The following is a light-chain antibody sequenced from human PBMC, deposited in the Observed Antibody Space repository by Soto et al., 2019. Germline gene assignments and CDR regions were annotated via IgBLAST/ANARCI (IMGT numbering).Light chain of an antibody. CDR2: LAS. J-gene: IGKJ2*01. Sequence: DLVMTQSPLSLPVTPGEPASISCRSSQSLLHSNGYNYLDWFLQKPGQSPQLLIYLASNRASGVPDRFSGSGSGTDFTLKISRVEAEDVGVYYCMQALQTPPYTFGQGTKLEIK. CDR1: QSLLHSNGYNY. V-gene: IGKV2-28*01. CDR3: MQALQTPPYT.